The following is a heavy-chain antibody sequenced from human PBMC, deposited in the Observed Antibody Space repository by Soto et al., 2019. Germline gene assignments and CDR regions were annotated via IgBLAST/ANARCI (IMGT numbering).Heavy chain of an antibody. D-gene: IGHD6-19*01. J-gene: IGHJ4*02. CDR2: INPNSGGT. Sequence: GASVKVSCKASGYTFTGYYMHWVRQAPGQGLEWMGWINPNSGGTNYAQKFQGRVTMTRDTSISTAYMELSRLRSDDTAVYYCARDPTGYSSGWYYFDYWGQGTLVTVS. CDR3: ARDPTGYSSGWYYFDY. V-gene: IGHV1-2*02. CDR1: GYTFTGYY.